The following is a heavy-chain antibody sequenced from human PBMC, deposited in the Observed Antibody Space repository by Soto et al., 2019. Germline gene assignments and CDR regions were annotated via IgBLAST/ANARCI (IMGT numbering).Heavy chain of an antibody. CDR2: IWYDGSNK. J-gene: IGHJ1*01. CDR3: ARGGFGGYCSGGSCYTEYFQH. V-gene: IGHV3-33*01. Sequence: QVQLVESGGGVVQPGRSLRLSCAASGFTFSSYGMHWVRQAPGKGLEWVAVIWYDGSNKYYADSVKGRFTISRDNSKNKLYPQMNSLRAGDTAVYYRARGGFGGYCSGGSCYTEYFQHWGQGTLVTVCS. D-gene: IGHD2-15*01. CDR1: GFTFSSYG.